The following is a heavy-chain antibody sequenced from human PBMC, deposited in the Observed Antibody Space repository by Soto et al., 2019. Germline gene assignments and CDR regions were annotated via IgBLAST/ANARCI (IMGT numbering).Heavy chain of an antibody. D-gene: IGHD6-13*01. Sequence: EVQLLESGGGLVQPGGSLRLSRAASGFTFSNYAMSWVRQAPGKGLEWVSGLTGSGGATYYADSVKGRLTISRDNSNNTLYLQMNSLRAEDSAVYYCAKEGSVTAALDYWGQGILVTVSS. CDR2: LTGSGGAT. CDR3: AKEGSVTAALDY. J-gene: IGHJ4*02. CDR1: GFTFSNYA. V-gene: IGHV3-23*01.